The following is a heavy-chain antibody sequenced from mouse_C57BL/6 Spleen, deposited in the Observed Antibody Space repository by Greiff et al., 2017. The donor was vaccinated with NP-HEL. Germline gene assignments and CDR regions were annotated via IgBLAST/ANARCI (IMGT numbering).Heavy chain of an antibody. CDR3: ARGGYAWFAY. CDR1: GFTFSDYY. D-gene: IGHD2-2*01. J-gene: IGHJ3*01. CDR2: INYDGSST. Sequence: EVMLVESEGGLVQPGSSMKLSCTASGFTFSDYYMAWVRQVPEKGLEWVANINYDGSSTYYLDSLKSRFIISRDNAKNILYLQMSSLKSEDTATYYCARGGYAWFAYWGQGTLVTVSA. V-gene: IGHV5-16*01.